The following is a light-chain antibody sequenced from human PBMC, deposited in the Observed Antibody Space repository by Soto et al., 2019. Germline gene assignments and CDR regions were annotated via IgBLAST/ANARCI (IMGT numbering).Light chain of an antibody. CDR2: DAS. CDR3: QKYNSGLET. Sequence: DIQMTQSPSSLSAFVGDRVTISCRASPGISSSVAWYQQKPGKVPKVLIYDASTLQSGVPSRFSGSGSGTDFTLTISSLQPEDVASYYCQKYNSGLETFGPGTKVDIK. J-gene: IGKJ3*01. V-gene: IGKV1-27*01. CDR1: PGISSS.